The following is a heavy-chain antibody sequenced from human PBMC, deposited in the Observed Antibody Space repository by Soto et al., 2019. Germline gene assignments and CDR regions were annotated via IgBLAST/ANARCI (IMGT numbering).Heavy chain of an antibody. J-gene: IGHJ6*02. CDR1: GFTFSSYG. V-gene: IGHV3-30*18. D-gene: IGHD5-18*01. CDR2: ISYDGSSK. Sequence: QVQLVESGGGVVQPGRSLRLSCAVSGFTFSSYGMHWVRQAPGKGLEWVAIISYDGSSKYYADSVKGRFTISRDNSKNKLYLQMNSLRAEDTAVYYCAKDLDTSTSHDYYYYGMDVWGQGTTVSVSS. CDR3: AKDLDTSTSHDYYYYGMDV.